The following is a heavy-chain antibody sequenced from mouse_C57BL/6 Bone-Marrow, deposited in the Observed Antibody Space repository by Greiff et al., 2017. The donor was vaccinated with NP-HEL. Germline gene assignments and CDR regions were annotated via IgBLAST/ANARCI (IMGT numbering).Heavy chain of an antibody. V-gene: IGHV5-16*01. D-gene: IGHD1-1*01. J-gene: IGHJ2*01. CDR3: ARGGSSSFDY. CDR2: INYDGSST. CDR1: GFTFSDYY. Sequence: VKLVESEGGLVQPGSSMKLSCTASGFTFSDYYMAWVRQVPEKGLEWVANINYDGSSTYYLDSLKSRFIISRDNAKNILYLQMSSLKSEDTATYYCARGGSSSFDYWGQGTTLTVSS.